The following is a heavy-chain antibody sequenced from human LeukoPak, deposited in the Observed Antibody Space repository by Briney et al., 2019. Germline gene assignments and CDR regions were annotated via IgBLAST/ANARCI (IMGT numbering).Heavy chain of an antibody. Sequence: PSQTLSLTCTVSGGSISSGNYYWNWIRQPAGKGLEWIGRIWTDGAPTHRPSLKSRVTISVDTSKNQFSLRLSSVTAADTAVYYCARGVYYDFWSGYPMPGNWFDPWGQGTLVTVSS. V-gene: IGHV4-61*02. J-gene: IGHJ5*02. D-gene: IGHD3-3*01. CDR3: ARGVYYDFWSGYPMPGNWFDP. CDR1: GGSISSGNYY. CDR2: IWTDGAP.